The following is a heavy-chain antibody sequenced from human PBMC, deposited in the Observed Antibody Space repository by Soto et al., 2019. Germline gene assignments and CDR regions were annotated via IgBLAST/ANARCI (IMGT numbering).Heavy chain of an antibody. J-gene: IGHJ2*01. Sequence: QVQLQESGPGLVKPSQTLSLTCTVSGGSISSGGYYWSWIRQLPGKGLEWIGYIYYSGSTYYNPSLKSRVTISVDTSKNQFSLKLSSVTAADTAVYYCARDRRIFGVVIPTDWYFDLWGRGTLVTVSS. CDR2: IYYSGST. D-gene: IGHD3-3*01. CDR1: GGSISSGGYY. V-gene: IGHV4-31*03. CDR3: ARDRRIFGVVIPTDWYFDL.